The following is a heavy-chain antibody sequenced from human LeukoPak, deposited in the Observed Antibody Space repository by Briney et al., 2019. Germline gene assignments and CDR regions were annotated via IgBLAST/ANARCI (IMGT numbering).Heavy chain of an antibody. Sequence: GGSLRLSCAASGFTFSSFAMHWVRQPPGKGLGWVAVISYDGSNKKYADSVKGRFTISRDNPKNTVYLQMNSVRAEDTAVYYCAKRGAYSNNWSISLDYWGQGTLVTVSS. CDR1: GFTFSSFA. J-gene: IGHJ4*02. V-gene: IGHV3-30*04. D-gene: IGHD6-13*01. CDR2: ISYDGSNK. CDR3: AKRGAYSNNWSISLDY.